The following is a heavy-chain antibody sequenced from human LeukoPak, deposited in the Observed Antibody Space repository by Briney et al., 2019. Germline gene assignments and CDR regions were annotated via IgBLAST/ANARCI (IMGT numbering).Heavy chain of an antibody. D-gene: IGHD3-22*01. CDR1: GYTFTSCG. CDR3: ARVTIPFYYDSSGYSGYFDY. J-gene: IGHJ4*01. V-gene: IGHV1-18*01. CDR2: ISAYNGNT. Sequence: ASVKVSCKASGYTFTSCGISWVRQAPGQGLEWMGWISAYNGNTNYAQKLQGRVTMTTDTSTSTAYMELRSLRSDDTAVYYCARVTIPFYYDSSGYSGYFDYFGLGSLVNVSS.